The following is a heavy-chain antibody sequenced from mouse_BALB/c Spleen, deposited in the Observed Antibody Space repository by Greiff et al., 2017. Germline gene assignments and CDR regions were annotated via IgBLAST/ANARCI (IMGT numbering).Heavy chain of an antibody. J-gene: IGHJ4*01. CDR2: IDTSDSYT. V-gene: IGHV1-69*01. CDR3: ARNYGSSYYYAMDY. CDR1: GYTFTDYW. Sequence: QVQLQQSGAELVMPGASVKMSCKASGYTFTDYWMHWVKQRPGQGLEWIGAIDTSDSYTSYNQKFKGKATLTVDESSSTAYMQLSSLTSEDSAVYYCARNYGSSYYYAMDYWGQGTSVTVSS. D-gene: IGHD1-1*01.